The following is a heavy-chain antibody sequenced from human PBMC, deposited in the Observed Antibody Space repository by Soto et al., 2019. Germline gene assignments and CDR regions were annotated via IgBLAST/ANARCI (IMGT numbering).Heavy chain of an antibody. Sequence: QLQLQESGSGLVKPSQTLSLTCAVSGGSISSGGYSWSWIRQPPGKGLEWIGYIYHSGSTYYNPSRKIRATISVDRSQIQSSLQLSSVPAADTSVYYCAAGGGLTRSSCGQGTLVTVAS. CDR1: GGSISSGGYS. J-gene: IGHJ5*02. V-gene: IGHV4-30-2*01. CDR3: AAGGGLTRSS. D-gene: IGHD1-26*01. CDR2: IYHSGST.